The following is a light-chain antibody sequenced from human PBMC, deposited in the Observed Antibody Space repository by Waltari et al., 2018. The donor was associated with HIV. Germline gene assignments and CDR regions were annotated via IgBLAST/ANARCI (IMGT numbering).Light chain of an antibody. CDR3: QQYGSSPLFT. CDR2: GAS. V-gene: IGKV3-20*01. CDR1: QSVSSRH. J-gene: IGKJ3*01. Sequence: EIVLTQSPGTLSLSPGERATLSCRASQSVSSRHLAWYQQKPGQAPRLLIYGASRGATGIPDRFSGSGSGTDFTLTISRLEPEDFAVYYCQQYGSSPLFTFGPVTKVDIK.